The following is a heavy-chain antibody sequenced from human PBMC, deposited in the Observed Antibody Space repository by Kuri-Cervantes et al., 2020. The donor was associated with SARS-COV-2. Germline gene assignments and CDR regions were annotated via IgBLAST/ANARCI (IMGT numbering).Heavy chain of an antibody. CDR2: TYYRSKWYN. V-gene: IGHV6-1*01. Sequence: SETLSLTCAISGDSVSSNSVAWNWIRQSPSRGLEWLGRTYYRSKWYNDYAVSVKSRITINPDTSKNQFSLQLNSVTPEDTAVYYCARDQGVYTLSNWFDPWGQGTLVTVSS. D-gene: IGHD6-13*01. CDR3: ARDQGVYTLSNWFDP. CDR1: GDSVSSNSVA. J-gene: IGHJ5*02.